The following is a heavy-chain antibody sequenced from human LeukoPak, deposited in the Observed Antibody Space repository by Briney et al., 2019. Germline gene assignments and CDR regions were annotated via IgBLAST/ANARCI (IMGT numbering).Heavy chain of an antibody. CDR1: SGSISSYY. CDR3: ARGFDSKSTYFDY. D-gene: IGHD5-12*01. V-gene: IGHV4-59*01. Sequence: PSETLSLTCTVSSGSISSYYWNWIRQPPGKGLEWIGYISYSGSTNYNPSLKSRVTISLDTSKNQFSLKLRSVTAADTAVYYCARGFDSKSTYFDYWGQGTLVTVSS. CDR2: ISYSGST. J-gene: IGHJ4*02.